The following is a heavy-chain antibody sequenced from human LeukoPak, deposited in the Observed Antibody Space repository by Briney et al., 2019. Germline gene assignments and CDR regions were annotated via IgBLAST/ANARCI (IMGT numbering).Heavy chain of an antibody. CDR2: IKQDGSEK. V-gene: IGHV3-7*01. CDR1: GFTSSSYW. Sequence: GGSLRLSCAASGFTSSSYWMSWVRQAPGKGLEWVANIKQDGSEKYYVGSVEGRFTVSRDNAKNSLYLQMNSLRAEDTAMYYCARDRHLDYWGQGTLVTVSS. J-gene: IGHJ4*02. CDR3: ARDRHLDY.